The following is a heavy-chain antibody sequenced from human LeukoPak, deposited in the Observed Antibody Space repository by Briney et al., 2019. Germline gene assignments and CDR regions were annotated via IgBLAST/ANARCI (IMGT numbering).Heavy chain of an antibody. V-gene: IGHV1-2*02. D-gene: IGHD2-2*01. Sequence: GASVKVSCKASGYTSTGYYMHWVRQAPGQGLEWMGWINPNSGGTNYAQKFQGRVTMTRDTSISTAYMELSRLRSDDTAVYYCARDWYCSSTSCYSDQDYWGQGTLVTVSS. J-gene: IGHJ4*02. CDR1: GYTSTGYY. CDR3: ARDWYCSSTSCYSDQDY. CDR2: INPNSGGT.